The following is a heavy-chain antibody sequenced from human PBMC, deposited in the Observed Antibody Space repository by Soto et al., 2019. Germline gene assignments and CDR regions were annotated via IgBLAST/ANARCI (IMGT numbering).Heavy chain of an antibody. D-gene: IGHD3-22*01. Sequence: GGSLRLSCAASGFTFSSYAMSWVRQAPGKGLEWVSAISGSGGSTYYADSVKGRFTISRDNSKNTLYLQMNSLRAEDTAVYYCHVGGGYYYVWGLPHDFDYWGQGTLVTVSS. V-gene: IGHV3-23*01. CDR1: GFTFSSYA. J-gene: IGHJ4*02. CDR2: ISGSGGST. CDR3: HVGGGYYYVWGLPHDFDY.